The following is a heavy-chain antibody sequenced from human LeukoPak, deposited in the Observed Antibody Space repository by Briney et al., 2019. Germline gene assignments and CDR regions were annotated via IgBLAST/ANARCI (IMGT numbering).Heavy chain of an antibody. V-gene: IGHV3-30*02. CDR2: IRTDGSNK. CDR3: AKAGGSYVYYYYMDV. CDR1: GFTFNNFG. Sequence: GGSLRLSCTVSGFTFNNFGIHWGRHAQATGLEWVAFIRTDGSNKYYADSVAGRFTISRDNSKNTLYLQMNSLRTEDTAVYSCAKAGGSYVYYYYMDVWGKGTTVTVSS. D-gene: IGHD3-16*01. J-gene: IGHJ6*03.